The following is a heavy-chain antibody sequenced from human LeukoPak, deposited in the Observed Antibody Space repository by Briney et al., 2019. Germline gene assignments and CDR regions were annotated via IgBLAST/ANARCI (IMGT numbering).Heavy chain of an antibody. CDR3: AKDRGTGTTVDYFDF. CDR2: IRYDGSNS. CDR1: GFMFSNYG. J-gene: IGHJ4*02. Sequence: GGSLRLSCAASGFMFSNYGMHWVRQAPGKGLEWVAFIRYDGSNSQYADSVKGRFTISRDNSKNTLDVQVNSLRGEDTAVYYCAKDRGTGTTVDYFDFWGQGTLVTVSS. V-gene: IGHV3-30*02. D-gene: IGHD1-7*01.